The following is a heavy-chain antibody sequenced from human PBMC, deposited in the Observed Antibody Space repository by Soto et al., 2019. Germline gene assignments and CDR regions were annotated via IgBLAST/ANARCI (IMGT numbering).Heavy chain of an antibody. CDR2: IYYSGST. V-gene: IGHV4-39*01. D-gene: IGHD2-8*01. J-gene: IGHJ4*02. CDR3: ARQGALYCTNGVCSALYFDY. Sequence: SETLSLTCTFSGGSISSSSYYLGWIRQPPGKGLEWIGSIYYSGSTYYNPSLKSRVTISVDTSKNQFSLKLSSVTAADTAVYYCARQGALYCTNGVCSALYFDYWGQGTLVTVSS. CDR1: GGSISSSSYY.